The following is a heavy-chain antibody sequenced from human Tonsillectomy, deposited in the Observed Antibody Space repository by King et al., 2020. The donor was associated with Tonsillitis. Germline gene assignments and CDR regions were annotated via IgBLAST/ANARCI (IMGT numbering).Heavy chain of an antibody. V-gene: IGHV4-31*03. D-gene: IGHD3-10*01. J-gene: IGHJ4*02. CDR3: ARVVRGVIF. CDR1: GVSISSGGSY. Sequence: QLQESGPGLVKPSQTLSLTCTVSGVSISSGGSYWGWIRQHPGKGLEWLGYMYNSGTTYYTPSLKSRVTISGDTPKNQFSLKLSSVTPADTAVYFCARVVRGVIFWGQGTLVTVSS. CDR2: MYNSGTT.